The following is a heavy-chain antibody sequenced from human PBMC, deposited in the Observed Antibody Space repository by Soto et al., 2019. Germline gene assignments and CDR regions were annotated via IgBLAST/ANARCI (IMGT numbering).Heavy chain of an antibody. CDR1: GGSFSGYY. CDR3: ARGKYYGSGSYYNPLYYYYYMDV. V-gene: IGHV4-34*01. D-gene: IGHD3-10*01. J-gene: IGHJ6*03. Sequence: SETLSLTCAVYGGSFSGYYWSWIRQPPGKGLEWIGEINHSGSTNYNPSLKSRVTISVDTSKNQFSLKLSSVTAADTAVYYCARGKYYGSGSYYNPLYYYYYMDVCGKGTTVTVSS. CDR2: INHSGST.